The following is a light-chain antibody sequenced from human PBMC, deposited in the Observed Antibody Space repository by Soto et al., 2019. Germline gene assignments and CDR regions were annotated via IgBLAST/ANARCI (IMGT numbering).Light chain of an antibody. CDR1: QSVDRNY. CDR2: GAS. Sequence: EIVLTQSPGTLSLSPWARATLSCRASQSVDRNYLAWYQHKPGQAPRLLIYGASTRATGIPDRFSGSGSGTDFTLTISRLEPGDFAVYYCQHFGGTTFTFGQGTRLEIK. J-gene: IGKJ5*01. CDR3: QHFGGTTFT. V-gene: IGKV3-20*01.